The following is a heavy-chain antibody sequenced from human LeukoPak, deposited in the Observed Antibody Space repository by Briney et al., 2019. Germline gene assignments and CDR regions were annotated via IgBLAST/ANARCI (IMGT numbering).Heavy chain of an antibody. D-gene: IGHD1-1*01. Sequence: GASVKLSCKASPYTFNKYYIHWVRQAPGRGLEWMGVINPSGRSASYAQRFQGRVTMTRDTSASTVYMDLSSLTSDDTAVYYCARDSVELERRNWFDPWGQGTLVTVSS. CDR1: PYTFNKYY. CDR2: INPSGRSA. J-gene: IGHJ5*02. V-gene: IGHV1-46*02. CDR3: ARDSVELERRNWFDP.